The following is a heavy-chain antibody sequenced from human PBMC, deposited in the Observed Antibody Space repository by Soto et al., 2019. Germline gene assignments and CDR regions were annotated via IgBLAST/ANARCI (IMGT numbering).Heavy chain of an antibody. CDR3: SRDLGYCSGGSCYSVYYYGMDV. CDR2: ISYDGSNK. V-gene: IGHV3-30-3*01. D-gene: IGHD2-15*01. Sequence: PGGSLRLSCAASGFTFSSYAMHWVRQAPGKGLEWVAVISYDGSNKYYADSVKGRFTISRDNSKNTLYLQMNSLRAEDTAVYYCSRDLGYCSGGSCYSVYYYGMDVWGQGTTVTVSS. CDR1: GFTFSSYA. J-gene: IGHJ6*02.